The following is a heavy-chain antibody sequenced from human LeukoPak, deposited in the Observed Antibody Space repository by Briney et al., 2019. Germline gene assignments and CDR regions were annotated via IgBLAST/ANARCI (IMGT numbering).Heavy chain of an antibody. CDR2: IIPILGIA. CDR1: GGTFSSYA. V-gene: IGHV1-69*04. D-gene: IGHD1-1*01. CDR3: ARGSLGVHLQSDY. Sequence: VASVKVSCKASGGTFSSYAISWVRQAPGQGLEWMGRIIPILGIANYAQKFQGRVTITADKSTSTAYMELSSLRSEDTAVYYCARGSLGVHLQSDYWGQGTLVTVSS. J-gene: IGHJ4*02.